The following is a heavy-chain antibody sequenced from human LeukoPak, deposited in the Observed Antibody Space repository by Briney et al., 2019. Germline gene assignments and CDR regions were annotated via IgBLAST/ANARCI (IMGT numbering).Heavy chain of an antibody. Sequence: SETLSLTCTVSGGSISSYYWSWIRQPPGKGLEWIGYIYTSGSTNYSPSLKSRVTISVDTSKNQFSLKLSSVTAADPAVYYCARHFAYCGGDCYSGDYNWFDPWGQGTLVTVSS. V-gene: IGHV4-4*09. D-gene: IGHD2-21*02. J-gene: IGHJ5*02. CDR1: GGSISSYY. CDR3: ARHFAYCGGDCYSGDYNWFDP. CDR2: IYTSGST.